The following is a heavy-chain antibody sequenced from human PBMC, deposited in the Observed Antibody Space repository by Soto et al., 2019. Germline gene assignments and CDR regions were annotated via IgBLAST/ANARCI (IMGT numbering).Heavy chain of an antibody. CDR2: INHSGST. V-gene: IGHV4-34*01. CDR3: ARYSSSWYPFYYYMDV. Sequence: SETLSLTCAVYGGSFSGYYWSWIRQPPGKGLEWIGEINHSGSTNYNPSLKSRVTISVDTSKNQFSLKLSSVTAADTAVYYCARYSSSWYPFYYYMDVWGKGTTVTVSS. J-gene: IGHJ6*03. D-gene: IGHD6-13*01. CDR1: GGSFSGYY.